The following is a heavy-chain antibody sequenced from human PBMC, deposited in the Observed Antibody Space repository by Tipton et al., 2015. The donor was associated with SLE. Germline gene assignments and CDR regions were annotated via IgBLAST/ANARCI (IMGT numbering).Heavy chain of an antibody. D-gene: IGHD2-15*01. J-gene: IGHJ5*02. CDR2: INHSGST. V-gene: IGHV4-34*01. CDR3: ARARYCSGGSCSNWFDP. Sequence: GPVKPSETLSLTCAVYGGSFSGYYWSWIRQPPGKGLEWIGEINHSGSTNYNPSLKSRVTISVDTSKNQFSLKLSSVTAADTAVYYCARARYCSGGSCSNWFDPWGQGTLVTVSS. CDR1: GGSFSGYY.